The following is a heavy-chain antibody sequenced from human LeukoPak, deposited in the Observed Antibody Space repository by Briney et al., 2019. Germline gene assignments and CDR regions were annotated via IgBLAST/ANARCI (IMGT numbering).Heavy chain of an antibody. J-gene: IGHJ3*02. V-gene: IGHV4-59*12. CDR2: IYHSGST. D-gene: IGHD6-13*01. CDR1: GGSISSYY. Sequence: SETLSLTCTVSGGSISSYYWSWIRQPAGKGLEWIGEIYHSGSTNYNPSLKSRVTISVDKSKNQFSLKLSSVTAADTAVYYCARDGKQQPHAFDIWGQGTMVTVSS. CDR3: ARDGKQQPHAFDI.